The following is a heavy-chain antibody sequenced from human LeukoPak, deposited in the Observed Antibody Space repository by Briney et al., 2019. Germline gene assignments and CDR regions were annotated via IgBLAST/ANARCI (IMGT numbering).Heavy chain of an antibody. CDR2: ISFSGSRT. D-gene: IGHD4-17*01. CDR3: ARGKIGYYYGDYDGY. CDR1: GFTFSSYA. V-gene: IGHV3-23*01. J-gene: IGHJ4*02. Sequence: GGSLRLSCAASGFTFSSYAMSWVRQAPGKGLEWVSSISFSGSRTDYADSVKGRFTISRDNAKNSLYLQMNSLRDEDTAVYYCARGKIGYYYGDYDGYWGQGTLVTVSS.